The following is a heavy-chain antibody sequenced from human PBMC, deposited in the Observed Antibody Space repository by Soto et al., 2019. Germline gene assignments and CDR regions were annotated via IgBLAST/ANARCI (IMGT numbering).Heavy chain of an antibody. V-gene: IGHV3-74*01. CDR2: ISPDGSTT. Sequence: GGSLRLSCAASGFSFSTYWMHWVRQVPGTGLVWVSHISPDGSTTTYADSVKGRFTISRDNAKNTFYLQMNSLTAEDTAVYFCASSGYYLPFDYWGQGTLVTVSS. J-gene: IGHJ4*02. D-gene: IGHD3-22*01. CDR1: GFSFSTYW. CDR3: ASSGYYLPFDY.